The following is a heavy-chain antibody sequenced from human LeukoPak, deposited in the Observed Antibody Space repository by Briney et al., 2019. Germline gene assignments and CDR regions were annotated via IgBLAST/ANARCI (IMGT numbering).Heavy chain of an antibody. CDR3: ARVGIAVAGEEDY. CDR1: GGTFSSYA. D-gene: IGHD6-19*01. Sequence: ASVKVSCKASGGTFSSYAISWVRQAPGQGLEWMGGIIPIFGTANYAQKFQGRVTITADESTSTAYMELSSLRSEDTAVYYCARVGIAVAGEEDYWGQGTLSPSPQ. V-gene: IGHV1-69*13. J-gene: IGHJ4*02. CDR2: IIPIFGTA.